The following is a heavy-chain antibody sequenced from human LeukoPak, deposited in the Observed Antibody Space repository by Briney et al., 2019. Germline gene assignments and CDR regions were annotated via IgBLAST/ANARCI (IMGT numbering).Heavy chain of an antibody. CDR2: MYMDGTT. CDR1: GLTVSNNY. V-gene: IGHV3-53*01. Sequence: GGSLSLSCAASGLTVSNNYISWIRQAPGRGLEWVSVMYMDGTTYYADSVRGRFTLSRDSSKNTVYLHMNSLRDEDTAVYYCARDSLWFGESYSPWGQGTLVTVSS. D-gene: IGHD3-10*01. CDR3: ARDSLWFGESYSP. J-gene: IGHJ5*02.